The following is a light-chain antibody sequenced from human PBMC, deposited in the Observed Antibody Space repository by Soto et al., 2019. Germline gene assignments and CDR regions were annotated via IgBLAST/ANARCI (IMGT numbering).Light chain of an antibody. V-gene: IGLV2-14*01. CDR1: ISDVGGYNY. CDR3: SSYTRSSIDYV. CDR2: EVS. Sequence: QSALTQPASVSGSPGQSITISCTGTISDVGGYNYVSWYQQHPGKAPKLMIYEVSNRPSGVSNRFSGSKSGNTASLTISGLQAEDEADYYCSSYTRSSIDYVFGTGTKLTVL. J-gene: IGLJ1*01.